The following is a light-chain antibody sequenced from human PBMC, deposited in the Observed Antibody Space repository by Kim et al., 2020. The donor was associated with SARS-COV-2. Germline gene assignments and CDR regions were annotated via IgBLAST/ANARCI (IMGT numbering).Light chain of an antibody. CDR2: DVS. V-gene: IGLV2-14*03. CDR1: SSDVGGYNY. Sequence: QSVLTQPASVSGSPGQSITISCTGTSSDVGGYNYVSWYQQHPGKAPKLMIYDVSNRPSVVSNRFSGSKSGNTASLTISGLQAEDEADYYCSSYTSSSTLVFGGGTQLTVL. CDR3: SSYTSSSTLV. J-gene: IGLJ2*01.